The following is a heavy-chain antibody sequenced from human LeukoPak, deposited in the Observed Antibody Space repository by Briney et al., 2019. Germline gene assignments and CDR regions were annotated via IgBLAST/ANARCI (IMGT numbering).Heavy chain of an antibody. CDR3: ASHSYGYNH. J-gene: IGHJ5*02. CDR2: IKQDGSEK. CDR1: GIIIISYW. D-gene: IGHD3-16*01. Sequence: PGGSLRLSCAASGIIIISYWMSWVRQTPGKGLEWVANIKQDGSEKNYVDSVKGRFTIFRDNARNSLYLQMNSLRAEDTAVYYCASHSYGYNHWGQGTLVIVSS. V-gene: IGHV3-7*01.